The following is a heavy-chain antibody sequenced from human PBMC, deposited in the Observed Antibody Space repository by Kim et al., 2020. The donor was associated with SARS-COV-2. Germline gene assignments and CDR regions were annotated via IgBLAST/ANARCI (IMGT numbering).Heavy chain of an antibody. Sequence: GGSLRLSCAASGFTFSSYGMHWVRQAPGKGLEWVAVISYDGSNKYYADSVKGRFTISRDNSKNTLYLQMNNLRADDTAVYYCARVGSSSWDPWDYWGQGT. J-gene: IGHJ4*02. V-gene: IGHV3-33*05. CDR3: ARVGSSSWDPWDY. CDR1: GFTFSSYG. CDR2: ISYDGSNK. D-gene: IGHD6-13*01.